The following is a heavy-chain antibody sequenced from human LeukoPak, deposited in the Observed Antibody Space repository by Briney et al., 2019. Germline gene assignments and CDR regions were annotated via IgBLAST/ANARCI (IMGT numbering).Heavy chain of an antibody. Sequence: SETLSLTCTVSGGSISSGGYYWSWIRQHPGKGLEWIGYIYYSGSTYYNPSLKSRVTISVDTSKDQFSLKLSSVTAADTAVYYCARGANIVVVPAAGGSFDYWGQGTLVTVSS. CDR3: ARGANIVVVPAAGGSFDY. J-gene: IGHJ4*02. CDR2: IYYSGST. CDR1: GGSISSGGYY. D-gene: IGHD2-2*01. V-gene: IGHV4-30-4*08.